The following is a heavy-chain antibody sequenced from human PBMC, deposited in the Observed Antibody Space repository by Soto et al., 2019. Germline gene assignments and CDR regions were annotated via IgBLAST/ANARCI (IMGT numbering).Heavy chain of an antibody. D-gene: IGHD2-15*01. J-gene: IGHJ3*02. CDR2: MIPNSGNT. Sequence: QVQLVQSGAEVKKPGASVKVSCRASGYTFTSYDINWVRQATGQGVEWMGWMIPNSGNTGYAQKFQGRVTMTRNTSISTAYMELSSLRSEDTAVYYCARVVVVVVAATRDDAFDIWGQGTMVTVSS. V-gene: IGHV1-8*01. CDR3: ARVVVVVVAATRDDAFDI. CDR1: GYTFTSYD.